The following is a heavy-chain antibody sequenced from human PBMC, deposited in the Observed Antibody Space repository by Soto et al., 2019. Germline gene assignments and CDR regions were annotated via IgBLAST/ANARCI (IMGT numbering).Heavy chain of an antibody. D-gene: IGHD3-22*01. CDR3: ARVAYYYDSSGYFY. V-gene: IGHV3-48*01. Sequence: GVTVSSYGVHWVRQAQGKGLEWVSYISPSSSSIYYADSVKGRFTISRDNAKNSLYLQMNSLRAEDTAVYYCARVAYYYDSSGYFYWGQGTLVTVSS. CDR2: ISPSSSSI. J-gene: IGHJ4*02. CDR1: GVTVSSYG.